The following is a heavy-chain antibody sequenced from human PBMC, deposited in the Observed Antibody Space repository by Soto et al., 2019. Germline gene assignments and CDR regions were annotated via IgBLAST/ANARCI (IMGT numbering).Heavy chain of an antibody. CDR2: IYYSGST. Sequence: SETLSLTCTVSGGSISSYYWSWIRQPPGKGLEWIGYIYYSGSTNYNPSLKSRVTISVDTSKNQFSLKLSSVTAADTAVYYCARLSYYYGSGSAGYYYYGMDVWGQGTTVTVSS. J-gene: IGHJ6*02. CDR3: ARLSYYYGSGSAGYYYYGMDV. V-gene: IGHV4-59*01. D-gene: IGHD3-10*01. CDR1: GGSISSYY.